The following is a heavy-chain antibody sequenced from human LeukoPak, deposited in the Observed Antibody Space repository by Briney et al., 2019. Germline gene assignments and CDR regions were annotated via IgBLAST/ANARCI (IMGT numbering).Heavy chain of an antibody. CDR1: GYTFINFA. CDR3: ARGPRAAADDY. V-gene: IGHV1-3*01. J-gene: IGHJ4*02. D-gene: IGHD6-13*01. Sequence: ASVKVSCKASGYTFINFAINWGRQVPGQRPEWVGWINAGNGNTKYSQKFQGRVIITRDTSASTAYMELSSLTSEDTAVYYCARGPRAAADDYWGQGTLVTVSS. CDR2: INAGNGNT.